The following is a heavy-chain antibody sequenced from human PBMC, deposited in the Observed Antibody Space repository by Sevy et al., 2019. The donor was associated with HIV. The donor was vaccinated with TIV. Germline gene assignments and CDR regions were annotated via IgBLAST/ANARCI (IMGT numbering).Heavy chain of an antibody. V-gene: IGHV4-30-4*02. CDR3: ANKRGYNYGPFDY. J-gene: IGHJ4*02. CDR2: IHHSGGT. D-gene: IGHD5-12*01. CDR1: GGSISNSESY. Sequence: SETLSLTCTVSGGSISNSESYWSWIRQVPGKGLEWIGYIHHSGGTYYNPFLESRVGMSVDTAEKQFALTLNFMTEADTAVYYCANKRGYNYGPFDYWGPGILVTVSS.